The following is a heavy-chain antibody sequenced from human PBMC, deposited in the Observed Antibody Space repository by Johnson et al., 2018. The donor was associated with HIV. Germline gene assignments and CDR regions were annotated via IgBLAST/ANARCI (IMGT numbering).Heavy chain of an antibody. CDR3: RVVGDAFNI. CDR2: LTYDGSKK. V-gene: IGHV3-30*03. CDR1: GFTLSTIA. Sequence: QVQLVESGGGVVQPGRSLRLSCPASGFTLSTIAMPWVRQAPGKGLEWVAGLTYDGSKKYYADSVKGRFPISRDNSKNPLYLQMNSLRVEDTAVYYVRVVGDAFNIWGRGTMVTVSS. J-gene: IGHJ3*02. D-gene: IGHD2-15*01.